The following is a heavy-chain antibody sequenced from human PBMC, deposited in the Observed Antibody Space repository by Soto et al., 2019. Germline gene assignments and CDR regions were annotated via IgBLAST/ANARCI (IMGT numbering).Heavy chain of an antibody. D-gene: IGHD6-19*01. J-gene: IGHJ4*02. Sequence: PSQTLSLTCAISGDSVSSNSAAWNWIRQSPSRGLEWLGRTFYRSKWYNDYAPSVKGRITINPDTSRNQLSLQLNSVTPEDTAVYYCVRALPVTGFFDSWGQGTLVTVSS. CDR3: VRALPVTGFFDS. CDR1: GDSVSSNSAA. V-gene: IGHV6-1*01. CDR2: TFYRSKWYN.